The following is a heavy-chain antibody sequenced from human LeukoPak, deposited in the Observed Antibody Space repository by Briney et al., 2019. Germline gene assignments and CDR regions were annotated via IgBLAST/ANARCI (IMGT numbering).Heavy chain of an antibody. CDR3: ARELGGGYCSSGSCKRTPNY. Sequence: SVKVSCKASGGTFSSYAISWVRQAPGQGLEWMGGIIPIFGTANYAQKFQGRVTITADKSTSTAYMELSSLRSEDTAVYYCARELGGGYCSSGSCKRTPNYWGQGTLVTVSS. CDR2: IIPIFGTA. CDR1: GGTFSSYA. D-gene: IGHD2-15*01. J-gene: IGHJ4*02. V-gene: IGHV1-69*06.